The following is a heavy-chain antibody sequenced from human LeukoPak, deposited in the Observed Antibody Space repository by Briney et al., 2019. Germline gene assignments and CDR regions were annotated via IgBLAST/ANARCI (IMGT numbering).Heavy chain of an antibody. Sequence: PGGSLRLSCAASGFTFSSYWMSWVRQAPGKGLEWVANIKQDGSEKYYLDSVKGRFTISRDNAKNSLYLQMNSLRAEDTAVYYCAREGYYDFWSGYYRGYYFDYWGQGTLVTVSS. J-gene: IGHJ4*02. D-gene: IGHD3-3*01. V-gene: IGHV3-7*01. CDR2: IKQDGSEK. CDR1: GFTFSSYW. CDR3: AREGYYDFWSGYYRGYYFDY.